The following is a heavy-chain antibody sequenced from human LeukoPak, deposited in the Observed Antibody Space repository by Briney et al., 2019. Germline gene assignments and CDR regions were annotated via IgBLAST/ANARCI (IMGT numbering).Heavy chain of an antibody. V-gene: IGHV1-69*13. CDR3: AREHYDILTGSIDY. Sequence: ASVKVSCKASGYTFTSYAISWVRQAPGQGLEWMGGIIPIFGTANYAQKFQGRVTITADESTSTAYMELSSLRSEDTAVYYCAREHYDILTGSIDYWGQGTLVTVSS. J-gene: IGHJ4*02. D-gene: IGHD3-9*01. CDR1: GYTFTSYA. CDR2: IIPIFGTA.